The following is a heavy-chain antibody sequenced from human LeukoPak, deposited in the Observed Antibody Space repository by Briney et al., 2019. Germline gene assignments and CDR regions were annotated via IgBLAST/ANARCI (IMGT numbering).Heavy chain of an antibody. CDR3: ASAHSGSYPYDWFDP. CDR1: GGSISSSNYY. V-gene: IGHV4-39*01. J-gene: IGHJ5*02. D-gene: IGHD1-26*01. CDR2: IYYSGST. Sequence: SETLSLTCTVSGGSISSSNYYWGWIRQPPGKGLEWIGTIYYSGSTYYNPSLKSRVTISVDTSKNQFSLRLSSVTAADTAVYYCASAHSGSYPYDWFDPWGQGTLVTVSP.